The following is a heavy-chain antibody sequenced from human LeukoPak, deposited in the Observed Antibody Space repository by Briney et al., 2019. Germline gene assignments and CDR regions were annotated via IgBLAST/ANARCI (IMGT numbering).Heavy chain of an antibody. J-gene: IGHJ6*03. V-gene: IGHV1-69*13. Sequence: ASVKVSCKASGGTFSSYAISWVRQAPGQELEWMGGIIPIFGTANYAQKFQGRVTVTADESTSTAYMELSGLRSEDTAVYYCARGQYDFWSGFYYYYMDVWGKGTTVTVSS. CDR3: ARGQYDFWSGFYYYYMDV. D-gene: IGHD3-3*01. CDR2: IIPIFGTA. CDR1: GGTFSSYA.